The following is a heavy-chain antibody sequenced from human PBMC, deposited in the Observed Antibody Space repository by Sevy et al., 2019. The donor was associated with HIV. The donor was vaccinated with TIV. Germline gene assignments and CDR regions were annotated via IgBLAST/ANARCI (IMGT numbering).Heavy chain of an antibody. CDR3: ARLTGEKYYYDSSGYPGAFDI. Sequence: SETLSLTCTVSGGSISSSSYYWGWIRQPPGKGLEWIGSIYYSGCTYYNPSLKSRVTISVDTSKNQFSLKLSSVTAADTAVYYCARLTGEKYYYDSSGYPGAFDIWGQGTMVTVSS. J-gene: IGHJ3*02. CDR2: IYYSGCT. D-gene: IGHD3-22*01. V-gene: IGHV4-39*01. CDR1: GGSISSSSYY.